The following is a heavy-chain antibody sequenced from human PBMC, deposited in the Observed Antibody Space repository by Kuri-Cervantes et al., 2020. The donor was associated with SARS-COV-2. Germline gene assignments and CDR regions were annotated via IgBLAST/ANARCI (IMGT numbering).Heavy chain of an antibody. CDR3: ARGIRSSYYYDSSGYYSFDY. J-gene: IGHJ4*02. Sequence: GGSLRLSCAASGFTFDDYAMHWVRQAPGKGLEWVSLISGDGGSTYYADSVKGRFTISRDNSKNSLYLQMNSLRAEDTAVYYCARGIRSSYYYDSSGYYSFDYWGQGTLVTVSS. V-gene: IGHV3-43*02. CDR1: GFTFDDYA. D-gene: IGHD3-22*01. CDR2: ISGDGGST.